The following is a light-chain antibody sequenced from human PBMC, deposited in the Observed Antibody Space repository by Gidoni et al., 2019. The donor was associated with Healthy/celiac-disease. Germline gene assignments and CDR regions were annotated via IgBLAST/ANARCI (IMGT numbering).Light chain of an antibody. Sequence: DVVMTQPPLATPATPGEPASISCSSSQSLLHSNGYTYLDWYLHKPGQSPQLLIYLGSNRASGVPDRFSGSGSGTDFTLKISRVEAEDVGVYYCMQALQTPTFGQGTRLEIK. CDR3: MQALQTPT. CDR2: LGS. V-gene: IGKV2-28*01. CDR1: QSLLHSNGYTY. J-gene: IGKJ5*01.